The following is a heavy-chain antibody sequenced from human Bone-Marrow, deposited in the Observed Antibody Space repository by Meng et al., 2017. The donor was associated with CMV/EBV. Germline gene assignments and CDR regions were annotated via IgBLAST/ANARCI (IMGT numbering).Heavy chain of an antibody. CDR2: ISSSSSYI. V-gene: IGHV3-21*01. CDR1: GFTFSSYS. Sequence: GGSLRLSCAASGFTFSSYSMNWVRQAPGKGLEWVSSISSSSSYIYYADSVKGRFTISRDNAKKSLYLQMNSLRAEDTAVYYCARDRRVSSSLAYYYYYGMDVWGQGTTVTVSS. CDR3: ARDRRVSSSLAYYYYYGMDV. J-gene: IGHJ6*02. D-gene: IGHD6-6*01.